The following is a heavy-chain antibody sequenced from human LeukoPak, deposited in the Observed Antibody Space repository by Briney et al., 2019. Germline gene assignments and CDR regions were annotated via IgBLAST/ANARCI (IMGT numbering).Heavy chain of an antibody. D-gene: IGHD5/OR15-5a*01. Sequence: GGSLRLSCAASGFAFSSYWMSWVRQAPGKGLEWVAAIKGDESDIYYVDSVKGRFTISRDNTKNSLYLQMNNLKAEDTAVFYCARDVSGGQGTLVTVSS. CDR3: ARDVS. CDR2: IKGDESDI. V-gene: IGHV3-7*04. J-gene: IGHJ4*02. CDR1: GFAFSSYW.